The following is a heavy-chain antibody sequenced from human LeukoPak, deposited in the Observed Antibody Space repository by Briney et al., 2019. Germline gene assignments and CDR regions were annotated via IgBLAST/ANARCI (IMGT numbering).Heavy chain of an antibody. J-gene: IGHJ6*02. Sequence: LEWVASINHNGNVNYYVDSVTGRFTISRDNAKNSLYLQMSNLRAEDTAVYFCARGGGLDVWGQGATVTVSS. CDR3: ARGGGLDV. CDR2: INHNGNVN. V-gene: IGHV3-7*04.